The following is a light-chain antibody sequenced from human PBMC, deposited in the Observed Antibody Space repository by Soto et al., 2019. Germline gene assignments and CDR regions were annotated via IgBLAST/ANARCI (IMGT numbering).Light chain of an antibody. CDR3: QQRTSWPPT. CDR2: DAS. J-gene: IGKJ1*01. Sequence: EIVLTQSPATLSLSPGERVTLSCRASQGVSSYLTWYQQKPGQAPRLLIYDASNRATGTPARFSGSGSGTDFTLTISSLEPEDFAVYYCQQRTSWPPTFGQGTKVEIK. V-gene: IGKV3-11*01. CDR1: QGVSSY.